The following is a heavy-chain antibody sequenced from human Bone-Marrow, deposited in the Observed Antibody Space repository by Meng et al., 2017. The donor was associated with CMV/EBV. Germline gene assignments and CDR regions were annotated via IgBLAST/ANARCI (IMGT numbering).Heavy chain of an antibody. J-gene: IGHJ5*02. D-gene: IGHD3-3*01. CDR2: INHSGST. V-gene: IGHV4-39*07. CDR3: ASGYYDFWSGYHES. CDR1: GGSISSGDYY. Sequence: SETLSLTCTVSGGSISSGDYYWSWIRQPPGKGLEWIGEINHSGSTNYNPSLKSRVTISVDTSKNQFSLKLSSVTAADTAVYYCASGYYDFWSGYHESWGQGTLVTVSS.